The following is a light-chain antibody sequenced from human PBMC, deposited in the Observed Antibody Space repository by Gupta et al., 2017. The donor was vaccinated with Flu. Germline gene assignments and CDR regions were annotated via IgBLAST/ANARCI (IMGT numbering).Light chain of an antibody. CDR3: SSYADDTTLYV. Sequence: SVLTQPASVSGFPGQSSTISCAGSSSDVGGSHSISWYQQHPGKGPKLLIFEYTKPPPAVASRFPCSRSGNTTSLTISGLQADDKADFYCSSYADDTTLYVFGTGTRVTVL. J-gene: IGLJ1*01. V-gene: IGLV2-14*01. CDR1: SSDVGGSHS. CDR2: EYT.